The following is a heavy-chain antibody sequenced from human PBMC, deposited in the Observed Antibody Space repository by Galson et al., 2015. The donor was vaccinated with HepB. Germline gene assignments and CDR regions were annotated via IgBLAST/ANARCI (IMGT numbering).Heavy chain of an antibody. CDR2: INPSGGST. D-gene: IGHD3-10*01. Sequence: SVKVSCKASGYTFTSYYMHWVRQAPGQGLEWMGIINPSGGSTSYAQKFQGRVTMTRDTSTSTVHMELSSLRSEDTAVYYCARVGSPMVRGNDAFDIWGQGTMVTVSS. CDR1: GYTFTSYY. J-gene: IGHJ3*02. CDR3: ARVGSPMVRGNDAFDI. V-gene: IGHV1-46*01.